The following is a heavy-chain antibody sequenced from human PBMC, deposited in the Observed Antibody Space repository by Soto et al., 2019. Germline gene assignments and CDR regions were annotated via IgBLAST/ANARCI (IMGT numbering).Heavy chain of an antibody. CDR3: ARATCTNGVCYTGELFDY. J-gene: IGHJ4*02. CDR1: GYTFTSYY. D-gene: IGHD2-8*01. V-gene: IGHV1-46*01. CDR2: INPSGGST. Sequence: QVQLVQSGAEVKKPGASVKVSCKASGYTFTSYYMHWVRQAPGQGLEWMGIINPSGGSTSYAQKFQGRVTMTRDTATSTVYMELSSLRSEDTAVYYCARATCTNGVCYTGELFDYWGQGTLVTVSS.